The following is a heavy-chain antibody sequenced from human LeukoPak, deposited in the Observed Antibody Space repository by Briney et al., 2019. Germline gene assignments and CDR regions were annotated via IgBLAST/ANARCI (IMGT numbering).Heavy chain of an antibody. CDR3: ARQKIVGAIDY. Sequence: SETLSLTCTVSGGSISSSSYYWGWIRQPPGKGLEWIGSIYYSGSTYYNPSLKSRVTISVDTSKNQFFLKLSSVSAADTAVYYCARQKIVGAIDYWGQGTLVTVSS. D-gene: IGHD1-26*01. J-gene: IGHJ4*02. CDR1: GGSISSSSYY. V-gene: IGHV4-39*01. CDR2: IYYSGST.